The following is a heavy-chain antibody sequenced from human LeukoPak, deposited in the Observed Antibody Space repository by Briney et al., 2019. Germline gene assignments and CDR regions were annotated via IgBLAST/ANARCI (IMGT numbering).Heavy chain of an antibody. J-gene: IGHJ4*02. CDR1: GFTFSSYG. V-gene: IGHV3-30*02. CDR3: ARDRITDFWSGYYTNYFDY. Sequence: GGSLRLSCAASGFTFSSYGMHWVRQAPGKGLEWVAFIRYDVSNKYYADSVKGRFTISRDNSKNTLYLQMNSLRVEDTAVYYCARDRITDFWSGYYTNYFDYWGQGTLVTVSS. D-gene: IGHD3-3*01. CDR2: IRYDVSNK.